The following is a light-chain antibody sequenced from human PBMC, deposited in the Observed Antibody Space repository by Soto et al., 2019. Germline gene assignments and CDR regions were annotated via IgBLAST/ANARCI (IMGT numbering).Light chain of an antibody. CDR3: QQSYSTPLT. Sequence: DIQMTQSPSSLSASVGDRVTITCRASQSISSYLNWYQQRPGKAPKLLIYAASSLQSGVPSRFSGSGSGTDFTLTISSLLHEDFATYYCQQSYSTPLTFGGGTKADIK. V-gene: IGKV1-39*01. J-gene: IGKJ4*01. CDR1: QSISSY. CDR2: AAS.